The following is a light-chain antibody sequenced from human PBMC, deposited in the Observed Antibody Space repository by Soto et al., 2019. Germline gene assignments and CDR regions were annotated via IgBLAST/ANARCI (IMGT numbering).Light chain of an antibody. J-gene: IGKJ3*01. CDR3: QQYYGAPLT. Sequence: EIVLTQSPDTLSLSPGERATLFCRASQTLSINSLAWYQQKPGQAPRLLIYAASTRHTGIPDRFNGSGSGTDFALTINRLEPEDFAVYFWQQYYGAPLTFGPGTKVDVK. CDR2: AAS. V-gene: IGKV3-20*01. CDR1: QTLSINS.